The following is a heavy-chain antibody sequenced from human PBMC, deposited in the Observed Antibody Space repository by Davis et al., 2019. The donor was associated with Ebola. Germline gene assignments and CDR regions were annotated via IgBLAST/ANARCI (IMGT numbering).Heavy chain of an antibody. CDR2: ISSSSSYI. J-gene: IGHJ4*02. D-gene: IGHD1-26*01. CDR3: ATLRGGSYYFDY. Sequence: GESLKISCAASGFTFSSYSMNWVRQAPGKGLEWVSSISSSSSYIYYADSVKGRFTISRDNAKNSLYLQMNSLRAEDTAVYYCATLRGGSYYFDYWGQGTLVTVSS. CDR1: GFTFSSYS. V-gene: IGHV3-21*01.